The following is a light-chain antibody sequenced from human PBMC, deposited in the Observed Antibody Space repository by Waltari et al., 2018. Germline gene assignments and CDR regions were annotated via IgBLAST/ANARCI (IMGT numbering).Light chain of an antibody. J-gene: IGKJ2*01. CDR2: TAS. CDR3: QQSFTTPT. Sequence: DIQMTQSPSSLSASVGGRVAITCRASQSIDTFLNWYQQRPGKAPKVLIYTASTLGSGVPSRFSGSGSGTNFTLIIESLQPEDFATYYCQQSFTTPTFGQRTKLEIK. V-gene: IGKV1-39*01. CDR1: QSIDTF.